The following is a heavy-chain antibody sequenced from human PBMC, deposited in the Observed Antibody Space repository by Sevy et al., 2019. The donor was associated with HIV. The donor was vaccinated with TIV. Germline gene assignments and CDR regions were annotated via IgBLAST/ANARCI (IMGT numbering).Heavy chain of an antibody. CDR1: GGSISSGGYS. Sequence: SETLSLTCAVSGGSISSGGYSWSWIRQPPGKGLEWIGYICHSGSTYYNPSLKSRVTISVDRSKNQFSLKLSSVTAADTAVYYCARSVYCSGGSCYSPTYYVDYWGQGTLVTVSS. V-gene: IGHV4-30-2*01. CDR2: ICHSGST. J-gene: IGHJ4*02. D-gene: IGHD2-15*01. CDR3: ARSVYCSGGSCYSPTYYVDY.